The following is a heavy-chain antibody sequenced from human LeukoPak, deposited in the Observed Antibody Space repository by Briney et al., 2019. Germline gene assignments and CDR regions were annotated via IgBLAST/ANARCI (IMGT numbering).Heavy chain of an antibody. CDR1: GFTFSSYS. Sequence: PGGSLRLSCAASGFTFSSYSMNWVRQAPGKGLEWVSYISSSSSTIYYADSVKGRFTISRDNAKNSLYLRMNSLRAEDTAVYYCASLAAAGTRPTYYYYYYGMDVWGQGTTVTVSS. D-gene: IGHD6-13*01. CDR3: ASLAAAGTRPTYYYYYYGMDV. V-gene: IGHV3-48*01. CDR2: ISSSSSTI. J-gene: IGHJ6*02.